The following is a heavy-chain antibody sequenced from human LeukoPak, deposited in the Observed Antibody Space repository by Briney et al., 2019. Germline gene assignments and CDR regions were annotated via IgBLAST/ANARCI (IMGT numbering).Heavy chain of an antibody. J-gene: IGHJ4*02. Sequence: SETLSLTCTVSGGSISTGSSYWGWIRQSPGKGLEWIGTLSYSGSTYYNPSLKSRVTISVDTSKYQFSLKLSSVTAADTAVYYCARELWFGALVSAAYYFDYWGQGTLVTVSS. CDR1: GGSISTGSSY. D-gene: IGHD3-10*01. V-gene: IGHV4-39*02. CDR3: ARELWFGALVSAAYYFDY. CDR2: LSYSGST.